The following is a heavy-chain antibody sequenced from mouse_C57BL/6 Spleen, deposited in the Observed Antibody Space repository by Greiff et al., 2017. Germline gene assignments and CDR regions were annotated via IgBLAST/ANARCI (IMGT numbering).Heavy chain of an antibody. V-gene: IGHV1-26*01. J-gene: IGHJ4*01. Sequence: VQLQQSGPELVKPGASVKISCKASGYTFTDYYMNWVKQSHGKSLEWIGDINPNNGGTSYNQKFKGKATLTVDKSSSTAYMELRSLTSEDSAVYYCARKGAMVTTPGFYAMDYWGQGTSVTVSS. D-gene: IGHD2-2*01. CDR2: INPNNGGT. CDR3: ARKGAMVTTPGFYAMDY. CDR1: GYTFTDYY.